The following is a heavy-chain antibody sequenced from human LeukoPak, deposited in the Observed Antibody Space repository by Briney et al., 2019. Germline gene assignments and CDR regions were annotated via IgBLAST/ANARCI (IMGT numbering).Heavy chain of an antibody. D-gene: IGHD4-17*01. J-gene: IGHJ4*02. CDR2: IYYSGST. CDR1: GGSISSYY. CDR3: ARDGRHDYGDYGVDY. Sequence: SETLSLTCTVSGGSISSYYWSWIRQPPGKGLEWIGYIYYSGSTNYNPSLKSRVTISVDTSKNQLSLKLSSVTAADTAVYYCARDGRHDYGDYGVDYWGQGTLVTVSS. V-gene: IGHV4-59*01.